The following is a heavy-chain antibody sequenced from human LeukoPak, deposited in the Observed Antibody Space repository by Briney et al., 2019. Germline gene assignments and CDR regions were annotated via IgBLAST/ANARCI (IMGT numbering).Heavy chain of an antibody. J-gene: IGHJ4*02. CDR1: GFTFSDYY. Sequence: GGSLRLSCAASGFTFSDYYMIWIRQAPGKGLEWVSSINYSGSLIYYADSVKGRFTISRDNSKNSLYLQMNSLRAEDTAVYYCARDAGGNYPNYYFDHWGPGTLVTVSS. CDR3: ARDAGGNYPNYYFDH. CDR2: INYSGSLI. V-gene: IGHV3-11*04. D-gene: IGHD3-10*01.